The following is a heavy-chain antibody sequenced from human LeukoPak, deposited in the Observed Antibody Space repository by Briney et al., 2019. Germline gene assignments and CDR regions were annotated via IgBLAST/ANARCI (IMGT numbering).Heavy chain of an antibody. CDR2: MNPANGNT. CDR3: ARVGCSPISCHTWFDP. CDR1: GYTFTSYD. J-gene: IGHJ5*02. D-gene: IGHD2-2*01. Sequence: ASVKVSCKASGYTFTSYDMHWVRQATGQGLEWTGWMNPANGNTVYARKFQGRVTITRDISISTAYMELSSLRSEDTAVYYCARVGCSPISCHTWFDPWGQGTLVTVSS. V-gene: IGHV1-8*03.